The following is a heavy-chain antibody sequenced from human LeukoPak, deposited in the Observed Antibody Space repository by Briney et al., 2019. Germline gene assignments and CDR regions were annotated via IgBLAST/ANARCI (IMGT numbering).Heavy chain of an antibody. V-gene: IGHV4-59*01. CDR1: GGSISSYY. J-gene: IGHJ4*02. D-gene: IGHD3-10*01. Sequence: PSETLSLTCTVSGGSISSYYWSWIRQPPGKGLEWIGYVYHTATTYYNPSLKSRVTISVDTSKNQFSLKLSSVTAADTAVYYCARSYYGSGRYGPQFDYWGQGTLVTVSS. CDR3: ARSYYGSGRYGPQFDY. CDR2: VYHTATT.